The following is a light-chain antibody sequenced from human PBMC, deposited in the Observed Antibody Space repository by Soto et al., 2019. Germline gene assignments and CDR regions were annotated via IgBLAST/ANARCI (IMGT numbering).Light chain of an antibody. CDR3: QQYVSSPQT. Sequence: EIVMTQSPATLSVSPGDRVTLSCRASQSVSSNLAWYQQKPGQPPRLFIYGATSRATGVPARFSGSRSGTDFTLTISRLEPEDFAMYFCQQYVSSPQTSGQGTKVDIK. J-gene: IGKJ1*01. CDR2: GAT. V-gene: IGKV3-20*01. CDR1: QSVSSN.